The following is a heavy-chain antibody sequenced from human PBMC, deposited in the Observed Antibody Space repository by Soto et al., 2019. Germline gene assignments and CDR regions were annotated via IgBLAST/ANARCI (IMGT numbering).Heavy chain of an antibody. CDR2: IIPIFGTA. CDR1: GGTFSSYA. Sequence: ASVKVSCKASGGTFSSYAISWVRQAPGQGLEWMGGIIPIFGTANYAQKFQGRVTITADESTSTAYMELSSLRSEDTAVYYCARDPPHEGYSYGYGYYYYGMDVWGQGTTVTVSS. J-gene: IGHJ6*02. V-gene: IGHV1-69*13. CDR3: ARDPPHEGYSYGYGYYYYGMDV. D-gene: IGHD5-18*01.